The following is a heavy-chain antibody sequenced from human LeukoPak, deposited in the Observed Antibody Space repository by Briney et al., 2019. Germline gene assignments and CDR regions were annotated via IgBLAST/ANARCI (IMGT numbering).Heavy chain of an antibody. D-gene: IGHD2-2*01. CDR2: IYHSGST. Sequence: SETLSLTCAVSGYSISSGYYWGWIRQPPGKGLEWIGSIYHSGSTYYNPSLKSRVTISVDTSKNQFSLKLSSVTAADTAVYYCARHRIPAALASAFDYWGQGTLVTVSS. V-gene: IGHV4-38-2*01. CDR1: GYSISSGYY. J-gene: IGHJ4*02. CDR3: ARHRIPAALASAFDY.